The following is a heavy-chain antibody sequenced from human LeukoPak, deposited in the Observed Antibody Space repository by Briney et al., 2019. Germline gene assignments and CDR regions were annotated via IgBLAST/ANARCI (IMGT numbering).Heavy chain of an antibody. CDR3: ARVRSITMVRGVIDFFWFDP. V-gene: IGHV1-8*02. Sequence: ASVKVSCKASGYTFTSYGISWVRQATGQGLEWMGWMNPNSGNTGYAQKFQGRVTMTRNTSISTAYMELSSLRSEDTAVYYCARVRSITMVRGVIDFFWFDPWGQGTLVTVSS. CDR1: GYTFTSYG. J-gene: IGHJ5*02. CDR2: MNPNSGNT. D-gene: IGHD3-10*01.